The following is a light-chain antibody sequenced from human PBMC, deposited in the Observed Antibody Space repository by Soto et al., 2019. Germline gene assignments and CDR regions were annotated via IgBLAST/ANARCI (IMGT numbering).Light chain of an antibody. Sequence: EILMTQSPGTLSLSPGERATLSCRSSQSVSNNYLAWYQQKPGQAPRLLIYGASNRATGIPDRFSGSGSGTEFTLTISSLQPDDFATYYCQHYNSYSEAFGQGTKVHIK. CDR2: GAS. CDR1: QSVSNNY. CDR3: QHYNSYSEA. V-gene: IGKV3-20*01. J-gene: IGKJ1*01.